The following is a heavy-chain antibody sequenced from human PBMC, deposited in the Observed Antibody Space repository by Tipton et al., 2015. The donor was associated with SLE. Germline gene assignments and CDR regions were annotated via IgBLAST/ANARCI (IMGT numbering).Heavy chain of an antibody. D-gene: IGHD3-10*01. CDR1: GGSFSGYY. CDR2: INHSGST. V-gene: IGHV4-34*01. J-gene: IGHJ4*02. CDR3: ARDGLWFGEFSYYFDY. Sequence: TLSLTCAVYGGSFSGYYWSWIRQPPGKGLEWIGEINHSGSTNYNPSLKSRVTISVDTSKNQFSLKLSSVTAADTAVYYCARDGLWFGEFSYYFDYWGQGTLVTVSS.